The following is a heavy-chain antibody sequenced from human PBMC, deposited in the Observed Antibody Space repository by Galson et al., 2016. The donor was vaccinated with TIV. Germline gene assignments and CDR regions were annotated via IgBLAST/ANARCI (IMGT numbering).Heavy chain of an antibody. V-gene: IGHV4-31*03. CDR1: GGSISSGGFY. J-gene: IGHJ1*01. CDR3: ARWADSGSYYEYFHH. CDR2: IYNSGCT. D-gene: IGHD1-26*01. Sequence: TLSLTCTVSGGSISSGGFYWSWIRQHPGKGLEWIRYIYNSGCTYYNPSLESRLIMSVDTSKNQFSLNLNSVTAADAAMYYCARWADSGSYYEYFHHWGQGTLVTVSS.